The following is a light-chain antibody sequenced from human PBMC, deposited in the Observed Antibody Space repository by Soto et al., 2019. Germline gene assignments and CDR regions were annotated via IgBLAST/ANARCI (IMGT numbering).Light chain of an antibody. J-gene: IGLJ1*01. CDR2: GVS. V-gene: IGLV2-14*01. CDR3: SSYTSSSTYV. Sequence: QSVLTQPASVSESPGQSITISCTGTSRDVGGYNYVSWYQQHPGEVPRLVIYGVSNRPSGVSSRFSGSKSGNTASPTISGLLAEDEADYYCSSYTSSSTYVSGTGTKVTVL. CDR1: SRDVGGYNY.